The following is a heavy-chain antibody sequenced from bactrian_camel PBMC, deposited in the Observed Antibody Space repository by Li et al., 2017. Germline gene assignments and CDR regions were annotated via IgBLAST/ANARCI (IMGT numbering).Heavy chain of an antibody. CDR1: GYIWDGWW. D-gene: IGHD3*01. Sequence: QVQLVESGGGSVQAGGSLKLSCTVSGYIWDGWWMAWFRQAPGKDREGVASIDTDGGATYEDSVKGRFTISRDNVKNTLYLQMNSLKTEDTAMYYCAADPNMPCIPPNVPRFDFLGQGTQVTVS. CDR2: IDTDGGAT. J-gene: IGHJ4*01. V-gene: IGHV3S1*01.